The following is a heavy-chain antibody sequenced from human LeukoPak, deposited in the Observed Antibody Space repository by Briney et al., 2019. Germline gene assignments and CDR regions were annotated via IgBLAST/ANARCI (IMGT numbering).Heavy chain of an antibody. Sequence: SETLSLTCTVSGGSMSDHYWSWIRQTPGTTLEWIGYIYATGNTNYSPSLKGRVTISLDTSKNHFSLRLRSVTAADTALYYCARHFRRDYPDSGSSQYFHYIDVWGKGTTVVVSS. J-gene: IGHJ6*03. CDR2: IYATGNT. CDR1: GGSMSDHY. CDR3: ARHFRRDYPDSGSSQYFHYIDV. D-gene: IGHD3-10*01. V-gene: IGHV4-4*09.